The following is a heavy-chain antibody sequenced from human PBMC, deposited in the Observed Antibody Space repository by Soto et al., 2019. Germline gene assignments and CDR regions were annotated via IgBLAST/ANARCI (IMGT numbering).Heavy chain of an antibody. CDR1: GFTFSDYY. J-gene: IGHJ6*02. CDR2: ISSSSSYT. CDR3: ASHYSSSTEYYYYYGMDV. D-gene: IGHD6-6*01. V-gene: IGHV3-11*06. Sequence: PGGSLRLSCAASGFTFSDYYMSWIHQAPGKGLEWVSYISSSSSYTNYADSVKGRFTVSRDNAKNSLYLQMNSLRAEDTAVYYCASHYSSSTEYYYYYGMDVWGQGTTVTVSS.